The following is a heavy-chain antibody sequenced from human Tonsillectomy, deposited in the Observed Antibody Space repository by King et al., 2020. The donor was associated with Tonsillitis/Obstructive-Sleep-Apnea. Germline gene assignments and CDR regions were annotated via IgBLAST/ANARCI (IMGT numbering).Heavy chain of an antibody. CDR3: ARVEYGDYGGWFDP. CDR1: GGSISSGGYY. J-gene: IGHJ5*02. Sequence: QLQESGPGLVKPSQNLSLTCTVSGGSISSGGYYWSWIRQHPGKGLEWIGYIYYIGSTHYNPSLKSRVTISVDTSKNQFSLKLSSVTAADTAVYYCARVEYGDYGGWFDPWGQGTLVTVSS. D-gene: IGHD4-17*01. V-gene: IGHV4-31*03. CDR2: IYYIGST.